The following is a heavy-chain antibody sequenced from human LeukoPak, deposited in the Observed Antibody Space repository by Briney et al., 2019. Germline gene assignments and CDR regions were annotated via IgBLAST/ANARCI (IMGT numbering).Heavy chain of an antibody. CDR2: ISSSGSTI. V-gene: IGHV3-48*03. CDR3: ARDRDYYDSSGYPY. Sequence: PGGSLKLSCAASGFTFSSYERNWFRQAPGKGLKWVSYISSSGSTIYYADSVKGRFTISRDNAKNSLYLQMNSLRAEDTAVYYCARDRDYYDSSGYPYWGQGTLVTVSS. CDR1: GFTFSSYE. D-gene: IGHD3-22*01. J-gene: IGHJ4*02.